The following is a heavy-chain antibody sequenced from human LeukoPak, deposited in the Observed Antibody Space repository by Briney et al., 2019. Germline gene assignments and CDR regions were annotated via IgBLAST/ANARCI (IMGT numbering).Heavy chain of an antibody. CDR2: FDSRGSA. D-gene: IGHD6-19*01. CDR1: GGSIASSGYY. J-gene: IGHJ4*02. V-gene: IGHV4-39*07. Sequence: PSETLSLTCTVSGGSIASSGYYGGWVRQPPGKGLEWIGSFDSRGSAHYHPSLQSRVTISEDTSKRQFSLRLSSVTAADTAVYYCAREDGSSGSYYFDYWGQGTLGTVSS. CDR3: AREDGSSGSYYFDY.